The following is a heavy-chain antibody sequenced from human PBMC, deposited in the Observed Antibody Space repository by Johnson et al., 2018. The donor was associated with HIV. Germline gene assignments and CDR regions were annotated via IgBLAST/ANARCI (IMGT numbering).Heavy chain of an antibody. CDR2: IKQDGSEK. Sequence: VQLVESGGGLVQPGGSLRLSCAASGFTFSSYWMSWVRQATGKGLEWVANIKQDGSEKYYVDSVKGRFTISRDNAKNSLYLQMNSLRAEDTAVYYCAKDRTGFDAFDIWGQGTMVTVSS. J-gene: IGHJ3*02. CDR3: AKDRTGFDAFDI. D-gene: IGHD1-1*01. CDR1: GFTFSSYW. V-gene: IGHV3-7*05.